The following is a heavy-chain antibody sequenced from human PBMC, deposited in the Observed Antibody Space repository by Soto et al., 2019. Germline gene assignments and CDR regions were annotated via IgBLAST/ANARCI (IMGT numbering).Heavy chain of an antibody. Sequence: VGSLRLSCAASGFTFSDYYMSWIRQAPGKGLEWVSYISSSDTIISYADSVKGRFTISRDNAKNSLYLQMNSLRAEDTAVYYCARDLGYYDSSGYFGYWGQGTLVTV. CDR2: ISSSDTII. V-gene: IGHV3-11*01. J-gene: IGHJ4*02. CDR1: GFTFSDYY. CDR3: ARDLGYYDSSGYFGY. D-gene: IGHD3-22*01.